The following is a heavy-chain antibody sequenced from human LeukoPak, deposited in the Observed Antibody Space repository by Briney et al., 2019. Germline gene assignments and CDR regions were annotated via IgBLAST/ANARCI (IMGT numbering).Heavy chain of an antibody. CDR2: IYYSGST. V-gene: IGHV4-59*11. D-gene: IGHD2-2*01. CDR3: ARYCSSTSCYLGYYYYMDV. J-gene: IGHJ6*03. Sequence: SETLSLTCTVSGGSISSHYWSWIRQPPGKGLEWIGYIYYSGSTNYNPSLKSRVTISVDTSKNQFSLKLSSVTAADTAVYYCARYCSSTSCYLGYYYYMDVWGKGTTVTVSS. CDR1: GGSISSHY.